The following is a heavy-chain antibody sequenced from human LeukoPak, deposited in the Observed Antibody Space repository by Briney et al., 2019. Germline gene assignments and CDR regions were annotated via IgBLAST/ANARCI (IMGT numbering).Heavy chain of an antibody. CDR3: ARLTIFGVVNYDY. Sequence: TPSETLSLTCAVYGASSSGYYWSWIRQPPGKGRERIGEIDHRGSTNYNPSLKSRVTISVDTSKNQFSLKLSSVTAADTAVYYCARLTIFGVVNYDYWGQGTLVTVSS. D-gene: IGHD3-3*01. V-gene: IGHV4-34*01. J-gene: IGHJ4*02. CDR1: GASSSGYY. CDR2: IDHRGST.